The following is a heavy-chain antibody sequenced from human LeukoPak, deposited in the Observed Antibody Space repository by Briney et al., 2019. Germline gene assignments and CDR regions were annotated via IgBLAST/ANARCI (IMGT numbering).Heavy chain of an antibody. V-gene: IGHV3-23*01. CDR1: GFTFSHYG. CDR3: AKGDGVTMIVVAPDY. D-gene: IGHD3-22*01. CDR2: LTANSRSA. Sequence: GGSLRLSCAASGFTFSHYGMNWVRQAPGKGLEWVSGLTANSRSAYYADSVKGRFTISRDNSKNTLYLQMNSLRAEDTAVYYCAKGDGVTMIVVAPDYWGQGTLVTVSS. J-gene: IGHJ4*02.